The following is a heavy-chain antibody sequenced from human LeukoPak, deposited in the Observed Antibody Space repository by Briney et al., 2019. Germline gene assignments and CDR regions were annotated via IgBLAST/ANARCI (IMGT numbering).Heavy chain of an antibody. CDR2: IYTSGST. Sequence: SQTLSLTCTVSGGSISSGSYYWSWIRQPAGKGLEWIGRIYTSGSTNYNPSLKSRVTISVDTSKNQFSLKLSSVTAADTAVYYCARVFWSGYPSYYYMDVWGKGTTVTVSS. D-gene: IGHD3-3*01. J-gene: IGHJ6*03. CDR3: ARVFWSGYPSYYYMDV. V-gene: IGHV4-61*02. CDR1: GGSISSGSYY.